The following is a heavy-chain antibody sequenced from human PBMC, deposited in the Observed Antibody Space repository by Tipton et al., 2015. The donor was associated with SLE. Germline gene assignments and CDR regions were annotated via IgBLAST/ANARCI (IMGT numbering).Heavy chain of an antibody. V-gene: IGHV4-38-2*02. D-gene: IGHD3-3*01. J-gene: IGHJ4*02. Sequence: TLSLTCTVSGYSISSDYYWGWIRQPPGKGLEWIGSIYHSGSTHYNPSLKSRVSISVDTSKNQFSLKLSSVTAADTAVYYCAREPRSGYHDYWGQGTLVTVSS. CDR2: IYHSGST. CDR3: AREPRSGYHDY. CDR1: GYSISSDYY.